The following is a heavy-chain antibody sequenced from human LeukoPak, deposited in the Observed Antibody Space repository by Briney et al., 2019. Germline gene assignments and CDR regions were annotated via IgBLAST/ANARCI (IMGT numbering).Heavy chain of an antibody. CDR2: IYYSGST. CDR3: ARDLGLRYCSGGSCQTSDAFDI. Sequence: SETLSLTCTVSGGSISSYYWSWIRQPPGKGLEWIGYIYYSGSTNYSPSLKSRVTISVDTSKNQFSLKLSSVTAADTAVYYCARDLGLRYCSGGSCQTSDAFDIWGQGTMVTVSS. CDR1: GGSISSYY. J-gene: IGHJ3*02. D-gene: IGHD2-15*01. V-gene: IGHV4-59*01.